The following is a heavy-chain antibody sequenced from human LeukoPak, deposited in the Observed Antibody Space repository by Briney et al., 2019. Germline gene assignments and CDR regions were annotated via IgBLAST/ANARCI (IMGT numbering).Heavy chain of an antibody. CDR1: GGSFSGYY. J-gene: IGHJ5*02. CDR2: INHSGST. CDR3: ARLRRYVWGSYRFAGFDP. Sequence: PSETLSLTCAVYGGSFSGYYWSWIRQPPGKGLEWIGEINHSGSTNYNPSLKSRVTISVDTSKNQFSLKLSSVTAADTAVYYCARLRRYVWGSYRFAGFDPWGQGTLVTVSS. D-gene: IGHD3-16*02. V-gene: IGHV4-34*01.